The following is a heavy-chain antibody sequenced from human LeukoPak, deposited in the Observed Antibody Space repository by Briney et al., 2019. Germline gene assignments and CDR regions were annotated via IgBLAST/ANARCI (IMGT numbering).Heavy chain of an antibody. Sequence: ASVKVSCKASGYTFTSNYIHWVRQAPGQGLEWMGMIYPRDGSTSYAQKFQGRVTVTRDTSTSTVHMELSSLRSEDTAVYYCARVRYYYDSSGYYYFDYWGQGTLVTVSS. CDR2: IYPRDGST. D-gene: IGHD3-22*01. J-gene: IGHJ4*02. CDR3: ARVRYYYDSSGYYYFDY. V-gene: IGHV1-46*01. CDR1: GYTFTSNY.